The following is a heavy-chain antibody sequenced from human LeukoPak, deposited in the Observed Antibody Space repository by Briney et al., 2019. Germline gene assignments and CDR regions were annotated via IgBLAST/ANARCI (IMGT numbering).Heavy chain of an antibody. J-gene: IGHJ5*02. CDR1: GGTFSSYA. V-gene: IGHV1-69*05. D-gene: IGHD4-11*01. CDR3: ARDHLTTVTTYLWFDP. Sequence: SVKVSCKASGGTFSSYAISWVRQAPGQGLEWMGRIIPIFGTANYAQKFQGRVTITTDESTSTAYMELSSLRSEDTAVYYCARDHLTTVTTYLWFDPWGQGTQVTVSS. CDR2: IIPIFGTA.